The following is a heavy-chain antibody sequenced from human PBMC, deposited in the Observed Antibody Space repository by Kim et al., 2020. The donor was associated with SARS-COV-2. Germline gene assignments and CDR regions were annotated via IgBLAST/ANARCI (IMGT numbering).Heavy chain of an antibody. CDR3: ARHRAPTMIVVVIHPARGTFDI. V-gene: IGHV4-39*01. D-gene: IGHD3-22*01. CDR1: GGSISSSSYY. CDR2: IYYSGST. Sequence: SETLSLTCTVSGGSISSSSYYWGWIRQPPGKGLEWIGSIYYSGSTYYNPSLKSRVTISVDTSKNQFSLKLSSVTAADTAVYYCARHRAPTMIVVVIHPARGTFDIWGQGTMVTVSS. J-gene: IGHJ3*02.